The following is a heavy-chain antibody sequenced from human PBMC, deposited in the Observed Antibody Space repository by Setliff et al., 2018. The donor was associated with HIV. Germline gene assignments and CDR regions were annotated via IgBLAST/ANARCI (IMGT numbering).Heavy chain of an antibody. CDR1: GGIFSRFA. CDR3: ARGSCSGCYLSDY. V-gene: IGHV1-69*05. J-gene: IGHJ4*02. CDR2: IIPIFGAP. D-gene: IGHD6-19*01. Sequence: GASVKVSCKASGGIFSRFAFSWVRQAPGQGLEWMGGIIPIFGAPNYAQKFQGRVTITRDTSANTAYMELSSLRSEDTAVYYCARGSCSGCYLSDYWGLGTLVTVSS.